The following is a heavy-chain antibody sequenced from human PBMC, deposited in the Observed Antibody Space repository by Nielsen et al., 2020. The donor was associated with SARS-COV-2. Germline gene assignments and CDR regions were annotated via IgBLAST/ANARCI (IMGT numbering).Heavy chain of an antibody. J-gene: IGHJ4*02. CDR3: ARLTTATYGADY. D-gene: IGHD4-17*01. CDR2: IIPIFGTA. V-gene: IGHV1-69*05. Sequence: SVKVSCKASGGTFSSYAISWVRQAPGQGLEWMGGIIPIFGTANYAQKFQGRVTMTRDTSLSTAYMELIRLTSDDTAVYYCARLTTATYGADYWGQGALVTVTS. CDR1: GGTFSSYA.